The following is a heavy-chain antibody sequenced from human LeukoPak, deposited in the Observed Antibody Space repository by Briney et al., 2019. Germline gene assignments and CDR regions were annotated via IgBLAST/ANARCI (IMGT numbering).Heavy chain of an antibody. V-gene: IGHV3-7*01. CDR3: ARGWSGSYRMDWFDP. Sequence: PGGSLRLSCAASGFTFSSYWMSWVRQAPGKGLEWVANIKQDGSEKYYVDSVKGRFTISRDNAKNSLYLQMNSLRAEDTAVYYCARGWSGSYRMDWFDPWGQGTLVTVSS. D-gene: IGHD1-26*01. J-gene: IGHJ5*02. CDR2: IKQDGSEK. CDR1: GFTFSSYW.